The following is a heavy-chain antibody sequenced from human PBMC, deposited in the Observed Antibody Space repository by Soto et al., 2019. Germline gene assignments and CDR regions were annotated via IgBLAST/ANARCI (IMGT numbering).Heavy chain of an antibody. CDR3: ARRSQFWGGYYYYYGMDV. Sequence: PXESLKISFKCSGYSFTSYWIGWVRQLPGKGLEWMGIIYPCDSYTRYSPSFQGQVTISADKSISTAYLQWSSLKASDTAMYYCARRSQFWGGYYYYYGMDVWGQGTTVASP. CDR1: GYSFTSYW. J-gene: IGHJ6*02. D-gene: IGHD7-27*01. V-gene: IGHV5-51*01. CDR2: IYPCDSYT.